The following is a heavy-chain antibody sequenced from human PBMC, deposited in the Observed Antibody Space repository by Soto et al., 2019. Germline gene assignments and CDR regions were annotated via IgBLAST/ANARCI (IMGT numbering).Heavy chain of an antibody. V-gene: IGHV4-34*01. CDR3: ARDHRDYGDYAGGDAFDI. CDR1: GGSFSGYY. CDR2: INHSGST. J-gene: IGHJ3*02. Sequence: SETLSLTCAVCGGSFSGYYWSWIRQPPGKGLEWIGEINHSGSTNYNPSLKSRVTISVDTSKNQFSLKLSSVTAADTAVYYCARDHRDYGDYAGGDAFDIWGQGTMVTVSS. D-gene: IGHD4-17*01.